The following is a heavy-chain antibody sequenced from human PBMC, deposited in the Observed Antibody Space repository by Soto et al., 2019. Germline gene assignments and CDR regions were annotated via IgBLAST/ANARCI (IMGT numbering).Heavy chain of an antibody. D-gene: IGHD4-17*01. J-gene: IGHJ6*03. Sequence: GGSLRLSCAASGFTFSSYAMHWVRQAPGKGLEYVSAISSNGGSTYYANSVKGRFTISRDNSKNTLYLQMGSLRAEDMAVYYCARGPYGKGDYYYYMDVWGKGTTVTVSS. CDR2: ISSNGGST. V-gene: IGHV3-64*01. CDR3: ARGPYGKGDYYYYMDV. CDR1: GFTFSSYA.